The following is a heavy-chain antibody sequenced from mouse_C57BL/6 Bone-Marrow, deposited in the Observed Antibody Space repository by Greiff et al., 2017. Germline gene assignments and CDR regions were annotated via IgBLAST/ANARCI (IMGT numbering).Heavy chain of an antibody. Sequence: EVQVVESGGGLVKPGGSLKLSCAASGFTFSSYTMSWVRQTPEKRLEWVATIWGGGGNTYYPDSVKGRFTIARDNAKNTLYLQMSSLRSEDTALYYCACLDSSGYVAWVAYWGQGTLVTVSA. J-gene: IGHJ3*01. CDR3: ACLDSSGYVAWVAY. CDR1: GFTFSSYT. V-gene: IGHV5-9*01. D-gene: IGHD3-2*02. CDR2: IWGGGGNT.